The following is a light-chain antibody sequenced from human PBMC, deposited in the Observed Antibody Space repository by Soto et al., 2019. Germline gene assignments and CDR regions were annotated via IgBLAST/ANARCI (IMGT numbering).Light chain of an antibody. CDR2: SNN. J-gene: IGLJ1*01. CDR1: SSNIGSNT. V-gene: IGLV1-44*01. CDR3: AAWDDSLNGLYV. Sequence: QSVLTQPPSASGTPGQRGSISCSGSSSNIGSNTVNWYQQLPGTAPKLLIYSNNQRPSGVPDRFSGSKSGTSASLAISGLQSEDEADYYCAAWDDSLNGLYVFGTGTKATVL.